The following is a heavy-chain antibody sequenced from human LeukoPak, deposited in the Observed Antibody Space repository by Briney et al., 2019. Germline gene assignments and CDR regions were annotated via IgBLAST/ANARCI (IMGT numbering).Heavy chain of an antibody. CDR2: ISTSGRT. J-gene: IGHJ4*02. CDR1: GFTFSSYA. D-gene: IGHD3-22*01. Sequence: PGGSLRRSCADSGFTFSSYAMSWVRQAPGNGLEWVSLISTSGRTHYADSVQGRFTISRDNSKNTLSLHMNSLRAEDTAVYYCARDLDSSGYYHVVDSWGQGDLVTVSS. CDR3: ARDLDSSGYYHVVDS. V-gene: IGHV3-23*01.